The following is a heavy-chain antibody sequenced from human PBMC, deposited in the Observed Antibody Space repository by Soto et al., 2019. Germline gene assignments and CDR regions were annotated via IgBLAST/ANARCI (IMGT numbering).Heavy chain of an antibody. D-gene: IGHD3-22*01. J-gene: IGHJ4*02. CDR1: GFTFSSSA. Sequence: GGSLRLSCAASGFTFSSSAMHWVRQAPGKGLEWVAVISYDGSNKYYLDSVKGRFTISRDNSKNTLYLQMNSLRAEDTAVYYCAKGALNYYDSSGYYHFDYWGQGTLVTVSS. V-gene: IGHV3-30-3*01. CDR3: AKGALNYYDSSGYYHFDY. CDR2: ISYDGSNK.